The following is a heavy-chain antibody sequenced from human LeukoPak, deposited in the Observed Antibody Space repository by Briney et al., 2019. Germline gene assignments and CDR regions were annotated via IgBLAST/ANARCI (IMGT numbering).Heavy chain of an antibody. CDR1: GGTFSSYA. V-gene: IGHV1-69*04. J-gene: IGHJ4*02. CDR2: IIPILGIA. D-gene: IGHD6-19*01. CDR3: ARDRNSSGWYYNY. Sequence: GASVKVSCKASGGTFSSYAISWVRQAPGQGLEWMGRIIPILGIANYAQKFQGRATITADKSTSTAYMELSSLRSEDTAVYYCARDRNSSGWYYNYWGQGTLVTVSS.